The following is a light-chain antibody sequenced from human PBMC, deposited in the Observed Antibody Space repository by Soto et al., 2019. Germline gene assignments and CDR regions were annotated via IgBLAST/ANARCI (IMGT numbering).Light chain of an antibody. CDR3: SSYTTSRTVV. J-gene: IGLJ1*01. CDR2: DVS. Sequence: QSALTQPASVSGSPGQSITISCTGTRSDVGSYNYVDWYQQHPGKAPKLMIYDVSNRSSGISNRFSGSKSGNTASLTIAGLQAEDEADYYCSSYTTSRTVVFGTGTKLTVL. CDR1: RSDVGSYNY. V-gene: IGLV2-14*03.